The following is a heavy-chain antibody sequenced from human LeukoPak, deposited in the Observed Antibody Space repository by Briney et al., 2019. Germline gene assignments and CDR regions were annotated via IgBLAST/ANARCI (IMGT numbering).Heavy chain of an antibody. CDR3: TRDGLHTAHFDY. CDR2: VIYSRAV. D-gene: IGHD5-18*01. Sequence: GGSLRLSCAASGFTFSIYTVQWVGQAPGKGLEWLSTVIYSRAVHYSDSVKGRFTISRDNASNSLYLQMNSLRDEDTAVYYCTRDGLHTAHFDYWGQGTLVTVSS. V-gene: IGHV3-48*02. CDR1: GFTFSIYT. J-gene: IGHJ4*02.